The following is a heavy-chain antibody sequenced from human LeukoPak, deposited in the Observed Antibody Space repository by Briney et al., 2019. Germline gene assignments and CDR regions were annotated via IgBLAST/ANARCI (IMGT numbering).Heavy chain of an antibody. CDR3: ARGNPGYSSSWTSLYNWFDP. CDR1: GGSFSGYY. J-gene: IGHJ5*02. V-gene: IGHV4-34*01. D-gene: IGHD6-13*01. CDR2: INHSGST. Sequence: SETLSLTCAVHGGSFSGYYWSWIRQPPGKGLEWIGEINHSGSTNYNPSLKSRVTMSVDTSKNQFSLKLSSVTAADTAVYYCARGNPGYSSSWTSLYNWFDPWGQGTLVTVSS.